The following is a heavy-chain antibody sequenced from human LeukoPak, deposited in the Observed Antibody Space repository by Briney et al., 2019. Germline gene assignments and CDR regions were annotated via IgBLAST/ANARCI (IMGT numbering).Heavy chain of an antibody. V-gene: IGHV3-66*01. CDR2: IYSGGST. CDR3: ARDTAGRGYSYGPFDY. D-gene: IGHD5-18*01. CDR1: GFTVSSNY. J-gene: IGHJ4*02. Sequence: GGSLRLSCAASGFTVSSNYMSWVRQAPGKGLEWVSVIYSGGSTYYADSVKGRFTISRDNSKNTLYLQMNSLRAEDTAVYYCARDTAGRGYSYGPFDYWGQGTLVTVSS.